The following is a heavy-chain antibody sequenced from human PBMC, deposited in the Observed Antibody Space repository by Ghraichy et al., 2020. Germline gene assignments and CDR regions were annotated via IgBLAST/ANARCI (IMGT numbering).Heavy chain of an antibody. CDR1: GFTFNNYW. D-gene: IGHD3-16*01. V-gene: IGHV3-74*01. J-gene: IGHJ3*02. CDR2: INRDGSTT. CDR3: AMSRDYADAFHI. Sequence: GDLRLSCAASGFTFNNYWMHWVRQAPGQGLLWVSRINRDGSTTTYPDSVEGRFTISRDNAKNTLFLDMNSLRAEDTAVYYCAMSRDYADAFHIWGQGTRVTVSS.